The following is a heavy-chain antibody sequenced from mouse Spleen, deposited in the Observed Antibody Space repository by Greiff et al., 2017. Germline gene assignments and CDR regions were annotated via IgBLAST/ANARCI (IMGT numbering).Heavy chain of an antibody. Sequence: VQLQQPGAELVMPGASVKLSCKASGYTFTSYWMHWVKQRPGQGLEWIGEIDPSDSYTNYNQKFKGQATLTVDKSSSTAYMQLSSLTSEDSAVYYCARGATMVTIDYWGQGTTLTVSS. V-gene: IGHV1-69*01. J-gene: IGHJ2*01. CDR3: ARGATMVTIDY. D-gene: IGHD2-2*01. CDR2: IDPSDSYT. CDR1: GYTFTSYW.